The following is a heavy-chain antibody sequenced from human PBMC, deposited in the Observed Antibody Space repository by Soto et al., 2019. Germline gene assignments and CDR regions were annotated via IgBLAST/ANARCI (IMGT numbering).Heavy chain of an antibody. CDR3: AKVTDSGSFYRWFDP. CDR1: GFTFINYA. Sequence: QVQLVESGGGVVQPGRSLRLSCAASGFTFINYAMHWVRQAPGKGLEWVAVISNDGSQKHYADSVKGRFTISRDDSKNTLYLQMDSLRAEDTALYYCAKVTDSGSFYRWFDPWGQGTLVTVSS. CDR2: ISNDGSQK. D-gene: IGHD1-26*01. J-gene: IGHJ5*02. V-gene: IGHV3-30*18.